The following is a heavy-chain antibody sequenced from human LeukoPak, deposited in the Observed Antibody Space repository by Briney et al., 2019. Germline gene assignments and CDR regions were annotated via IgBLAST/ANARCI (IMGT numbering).Heavy chain of an antibody. J-gene: IGHJ3*02. Sequence: ASVKVSCKASGYTFTSYGISWVRQAPGQGLEWMGWISAYSGNTNYAQKLQGRVTMTTDTSTSTAYMELRSLRSDDAAVYYCARDQRDVLLWFGDAFDIWGQGTMVTVSS. CDR2: ISAYSGNT. CDR1: GYTFTSYG. CDR3: ARDQRDVLLWFGDAFDI. D-gene: IGHD3-10*01. V-gene: IGHV1-18*01.